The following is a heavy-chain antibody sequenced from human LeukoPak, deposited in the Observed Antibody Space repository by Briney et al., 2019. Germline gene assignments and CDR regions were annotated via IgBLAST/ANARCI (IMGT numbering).Heavy chain of an antibody. CDR2: FDPEDGEP. V-gene: IGHV1-24*01. CDR3: ATGVVPDPLGNGMDV. CDR1: GYTLTELS. D-gene: IGHD2-2*01. J-gene: IGHJ6*02. Sequence: ASVKVSCKVSGYTLTELSMHWVRQAPGKGREWRGGFDPEDGEPNYEQKFQSRITMTEDTTTDTAYMELSSLRSEDTAVYYCATGVVPDPLGNGMDVWGQGTTVTVSS.